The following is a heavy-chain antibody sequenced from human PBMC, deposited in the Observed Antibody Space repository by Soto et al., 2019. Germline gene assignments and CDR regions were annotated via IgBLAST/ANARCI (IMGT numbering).Heavy chain of an antibody. V-gene: IGHV3-23*01. CDR3: AKQRADYGSGADTFYFDS. J-gene: IGHJ4*02. CDR2: LSGSGGTT. Sequence: EVQLLESGGGLVQPGGSLRLSCTVSGVTFSNYAMNWVRQAPGKGLEWVSSLSGSGGTTYYADSVKGRFIISRDNSKNTLYLLMNSPRAEDTALYYCAKQRADYGSGADTFYFDSWGQGALVTVYS. CDR1: GVTFSNYA. D-gene: IGHD3-10*01.